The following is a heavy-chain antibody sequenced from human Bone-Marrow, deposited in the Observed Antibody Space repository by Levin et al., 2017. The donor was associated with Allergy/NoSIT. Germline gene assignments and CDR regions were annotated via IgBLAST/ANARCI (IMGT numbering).Heavy chain of an antibody. CDR3: ARRGYPESQDNWFDP. Sequence: SETLSLTCTVSGGSLSSSSYYWGWIRQPPGKGPEWIGSIYFSGHTYYTPSLKSRVTISVDTSKSQFSLKLSSVTAADTAVYYCARRGYPESQDNWFDPWGQGTLVTVSS. CDR2: IYFSGHT. J-gene: IGHJ5*02. D-gene: IGHD5-12*01. V-gene: IGHV4-39*01. CDR1: GGSLSSSSYY.